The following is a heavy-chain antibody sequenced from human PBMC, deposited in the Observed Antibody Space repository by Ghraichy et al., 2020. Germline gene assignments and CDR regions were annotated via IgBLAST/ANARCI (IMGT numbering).Heavy chain of an antibody. CDR1: GFTFDDYT. D-gene: IGHD4-23*01. Sequence: SCAASGFTFDDYTMHWVRQAPGKGLEWVSLISWDGGSTYYADSVKGRFTISRDNSKNSLYLQMNSLRTEDTALYYCAKDMNYGGNSDYYYGMDVWGQGTTVTVSS. V-gene: IGHV3-43*01. CDR3: AKDMNYGGNSDYYYGMDV. CDR2: ISWDGGST. J-gene: IGHJ6*02.